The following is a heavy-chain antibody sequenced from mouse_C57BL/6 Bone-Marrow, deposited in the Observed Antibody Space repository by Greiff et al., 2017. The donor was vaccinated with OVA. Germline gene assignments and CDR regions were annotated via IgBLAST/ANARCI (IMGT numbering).Heavy chain of an antibody. V-gene: IGHV1-72*01. CDR1: GYTFTSYW. D-gene: IGHD1-1*01. Sequence: VQLQQPGAELVKPGASVKLSCKASGYTFTSYWMHWVKQRPGRGLEWIGRIDPNSGGNKYNEKFKSKAPLTVDKPYSTAYMQLSSLTSEDSAVYYCARVLLLRYPHWYFDVWGTGTTVTVSS. CDR3: ARVLLLRYPHWYFDV. J-gene: IGHJ1*03. CDR2: IDPNSGGN.